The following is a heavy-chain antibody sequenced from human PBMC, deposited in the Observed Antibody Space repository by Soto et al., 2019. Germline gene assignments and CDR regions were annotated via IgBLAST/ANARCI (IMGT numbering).Heavy chain of an antibody. V-gene: IGHV4-30-4*01. J-gene: IGHJ3*02. CDR2: IYYSGST. CDR1: GGSISSGDYY. Sequence: SETLSLTCTVSGGSISSGDYYWSWIRQPPGKGLEWIGYIYYSGSTYYNPSLKSRVTISVDTSKNQFSLKLSSVTAADTAVYYCARGSRVDAFDIWGQGTMVNVS. D-gene: IGHD2-2*01. CDR3: ARGSRVDAFDI.